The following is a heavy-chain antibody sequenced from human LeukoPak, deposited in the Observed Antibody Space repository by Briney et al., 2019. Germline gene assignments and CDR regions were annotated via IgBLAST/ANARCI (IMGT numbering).Heavy chain of an antibody. D-gene: IGHD6-13*01. CDR1: GFTVSSNY. V-gene: IGHV3-53*01. CDR2: IYAGGST. CDR3: ARDTRIAAADNRNFDH. Sequence: GGSLRLSCAASGFTVSSNYMSWVRQAPGKGLEWVSVIYAGGSTYYAESVQGRFTISRDNSKNTLYLQMNSLRVEDTAMYYCARDTRIAAADNRNFDHWGQGTLVTVST. J-gene: IGHJ4*02.